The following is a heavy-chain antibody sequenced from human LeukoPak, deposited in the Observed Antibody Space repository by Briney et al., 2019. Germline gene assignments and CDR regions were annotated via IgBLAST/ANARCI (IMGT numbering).Heavy chain of an antibody. V-gene: IGHV3-48*01. CDR2: ISSSSSTI. CDR3: ARTLLWFGESPDAFDI. D-gene: IGHD3-10*01. J-gene: IGHJ3*02. Sequence: GGSLRLSCAASGFTFSSYSMNWVRQAPGKGLEWVSYISSSSSTIYYADSVKGRFTISGDNAKNSLYLQMNSLRAEDTAVYYCARTLLWFGESPDAFDIWGQGTMVTVSS. CDR1: GFTFSSYS.